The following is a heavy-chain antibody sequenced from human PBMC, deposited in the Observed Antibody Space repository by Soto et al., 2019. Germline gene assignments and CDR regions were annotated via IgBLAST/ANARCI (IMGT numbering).Heavy chain of an antibody. CDR1: GYSINSGYI. D-gene: IGHD1-1*01. Sequence: SETLSLTRTLSGYSINSGYIWGWVRRPPGQGLEWIGSRYSTGTTYYNPSLRRRVKMSVDTSKNQLSLVLRSVTAADTAVYYCVARATVVNSPWFDPWGQGTQVTVSS. J-gene: IGHJ5*02. CDR3: VARATVVNSPWFDP. V-gene: IGHV4-38-2*02. CDR2: RYSTGTT.